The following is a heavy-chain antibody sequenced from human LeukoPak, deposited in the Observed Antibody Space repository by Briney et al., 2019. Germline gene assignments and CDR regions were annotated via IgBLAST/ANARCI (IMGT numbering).Heavy chain of an antibody. Sequence: ASVKVSCKASGGTFSSYAINWVRQATGQGLEWMGWMNPNSGNTGYAQKFQGRVTMTRNTSISTAYMELSSLRSEDTAVYYCARGYDSSGYYDYWGQGTLVTVSS. CDR1: GGTFSSYA. J-gene: IGHJ4*02. CDR3: ARGYDSSGYYDY. CDR2: MNPNSGNT. D-gene: IGHD3-22*01. V-gene: IGHV1-8*02.